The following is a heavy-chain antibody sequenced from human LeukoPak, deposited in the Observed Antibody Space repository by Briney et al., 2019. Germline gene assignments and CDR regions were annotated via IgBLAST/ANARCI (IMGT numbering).Heavy chain of an antibody. J-gene: IGHJ3*02. CDR2: IYAGDSDT. CDR1: GSRFTSYW. D-gene: IGHD3-10*01. Sequence: GESLKISCKGSGSRFTSYWIGWVRQMPGKGLEWMGMIYAGDSDTRYSPSFQGQVTISADKSISTAYLQWSSLKASDTAMYYCARPRSGYQNDAFDIWGQGTMVTVSS. V-gene: IGHV5-51*01. CDR3: ARPRSGYQNDAFDI.